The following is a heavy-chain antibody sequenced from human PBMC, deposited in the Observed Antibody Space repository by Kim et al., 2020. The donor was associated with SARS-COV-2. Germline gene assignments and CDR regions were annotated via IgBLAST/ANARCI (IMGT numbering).Heavy chain of an antibody. Sequence: GGSLRLSCVGSGFTFSNYWMTWVRQAPGKGLEWVANINQDGSEKNYVDSVKGRSTISRDNAKNSLFLQMNSLRVEDTAVYYCGRDMDVWGQGTTVTVS. CDR3: GRDMDV. CDR2: INQDGSEK. CDR1: GFTFSNYW. J-gene: IGHJ6*02. V-gene: IGHV3-7*03.